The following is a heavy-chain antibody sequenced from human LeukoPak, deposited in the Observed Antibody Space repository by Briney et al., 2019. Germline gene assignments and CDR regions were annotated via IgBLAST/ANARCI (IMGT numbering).Heavy chain of an antibody. CDR2: IYYSGST. J-gene: IGHJ5*02. Sequence: SETLSLTCTVSGGSISSSCYYWGWIRQPPGKGLEWIGSIYYSGSTHYNPSLKSRVIISLDTSNNQFSLKLSSVTAADTAVYYCTRDPVAGYNWFDPWGQGTLVTVSS. CDR3: TRDPVAGYNWFDP. D-gene: IGHD6-19*01. V-gene: IGHV4-39*07. CDR1: GGSISSSCYY.